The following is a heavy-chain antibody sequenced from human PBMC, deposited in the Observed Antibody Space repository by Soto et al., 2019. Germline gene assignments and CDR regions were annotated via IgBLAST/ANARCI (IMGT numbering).Heavy chain of an antibody. CDR2: IVVGSGHT. V-gene: IGHV1-58*02. CDR1: GFTFTSSA. CDR3: AADSRYCSGGNCEDY. J-gene: IGHJ4*02. D-gene: IGHD2-15*01. Sequence: QMQLVQSGPEVKKPGTSVKVSCKASGFTFTSSAMQWVRQARGQRLEWIGWIVVGSGHTNYVQKFQERVTITRDMSTSTAYMELSSLRSEDTAVYYCAADSRYCSGGNCEDYWGQGTLVTVSS.